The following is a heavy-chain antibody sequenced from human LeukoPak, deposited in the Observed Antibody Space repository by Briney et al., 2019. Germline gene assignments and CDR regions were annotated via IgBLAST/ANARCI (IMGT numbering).Heavy chain of an antibody. CDR3: ARVGFRDIVVVPAANLDY. D-gene: IGHD2-2*01. CDR1: GFTFSSYS. CDR2: ISSSSSYI. V-gene: IGHV3-21*01. J-gene: IGHJ4*02. Sequence: GGSLRLSCAASGFTFSSYSMNWVRQAPGKGLEWVSSISSSSSYIYYADSVKGRFTISRDNAKNSLYLQMNSLRAEDTAVYYCARVGFRDIVVVPAANLDYWGRGTLVTVSS.